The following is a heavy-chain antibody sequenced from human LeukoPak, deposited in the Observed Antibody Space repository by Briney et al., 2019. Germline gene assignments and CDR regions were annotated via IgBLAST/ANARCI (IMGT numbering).Heavy chain of an antibody. CDR2: VGTAGDT. Sequence: GGSLRLSCTASGFTFSSYNMHWVRQPTGKGLEWVSAVGTAGDTYYPGSVKGRFTISRENAKKSLYLQMNSLRAGDTAVYYCARRGDSRGYYDAFDIWGQGTMVTVSS. J-gene: IGHJ3*02. V-gene: IGHV3-13*01. D-gene: IGHD3-22*01. CDR1: GFTFSSYN. CDR3: ARRGDSRGYYDAFDI.